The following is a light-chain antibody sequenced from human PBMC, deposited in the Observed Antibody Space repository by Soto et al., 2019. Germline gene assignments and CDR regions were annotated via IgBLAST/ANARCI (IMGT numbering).Light chain of an antibody. CDR1: SSNIGAGSD. CDR3: QSYDSSLIEV. CDR2: SNS. V-gene: IGLV1-40*01. J-gene: IGLJ3*02. Sequence: QSALTQPPSVSGAPGQRVTISCTGSSSNIGAGSDLHWYQQFPGTAPKLLIYSNSNRPSGVPDRFSGSKSGTSASLAIAGLQAEDEADYYCQSYDSSLIEVFGGGTKLTVL.